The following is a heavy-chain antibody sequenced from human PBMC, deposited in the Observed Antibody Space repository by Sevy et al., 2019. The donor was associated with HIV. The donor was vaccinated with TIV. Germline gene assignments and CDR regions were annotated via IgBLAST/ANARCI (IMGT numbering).Heavy chain of an antibody. Sequence: SETLSLTCTVSGGSVSGGRYHWSWIRQPAGKGLEWIGRIFTSGSTTYNPSFESRVTISIDTSKNQVSVNLSSVTAAXXXVYYCARVGPVTGTTXDXGXXXXXWGQGTLVTVSS. CDR3: ARVGPVTGTTXDXGXXXXX. D-gene: IGHD1-20*01. V-gene: IGHV4-61*02. J-gene: IGHJ4*02. CDR2: IFTSGST. CDR1: GGSVSGGRYH.